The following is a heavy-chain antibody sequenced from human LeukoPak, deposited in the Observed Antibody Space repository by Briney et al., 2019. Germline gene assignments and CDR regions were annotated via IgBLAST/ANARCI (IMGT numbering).Heavy chain of an antibody. CDR2: MYDGGST. Sequence: GGSLRLSCAASGFTVSNNYMSWVRQAPGKGLEWVSLMYDGGSTFYTDSVKGRFSISRDNSKNTLFLQMSSLRAEDTAVYYCARAHDYWGQGTLVTVSS. CDR3: ARAHDY. J-gene: IGHJ4*02. CDR1: GFTVSNNY. V-gene: IGHV3-66*01.